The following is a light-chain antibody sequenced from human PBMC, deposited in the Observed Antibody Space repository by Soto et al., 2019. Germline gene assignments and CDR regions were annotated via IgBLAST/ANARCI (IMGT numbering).Light chain of an antibody. CDR1: QDIRKX. Sequence: DVQMTQSPSSLSASIGDRVTITCQASQDIRKXXNWYRQKPGKAPDLLIHDASNLETGVPSRFSGSGSGTVFTLTINSLQPEDIATYYCQQYDKLVTFGQGTKV. CDR3: QQYDKLVT. CDR2: DAS. J-gene: IGKJ1*01. V-gene: IGKV1-33*01.